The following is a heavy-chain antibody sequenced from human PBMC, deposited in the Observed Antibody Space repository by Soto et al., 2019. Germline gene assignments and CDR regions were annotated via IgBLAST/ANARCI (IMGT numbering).Heavy chain of an antibody. D-gene: IGHD6-19*01. CDR2: IYNSGRT. V-gene: IGHV4-59*02. Sequence: PSETLSLTCTVSGASVSSYFWSWVRQPPGKGLEWIGYIYNSGRTNYNPSLKSRVTISLDTSDNDFSLRLTSLTAADTAVYYCARVQSGWYSGHGFDVWGQGTMVTVSS. CDR3: ARVQSGWYSGHGFDV. CDR1: GASVSSYF. J-gene: IGHJ6*02.